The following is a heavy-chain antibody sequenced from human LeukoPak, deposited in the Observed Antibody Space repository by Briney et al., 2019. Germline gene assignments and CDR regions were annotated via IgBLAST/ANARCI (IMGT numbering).Heavy chain of an antibody. Sequence: SETLSLTCTVSGGSISSYYGSWIRQPPGKGLEWIGYIYYSGSTNYNPSLKSRVTISVDTSKNQFSLKLSSVTAADTAVYYCAREGYTAMSINCSSTSCYADAFDIWGQGTMVTVSS. V-gene: IGHV4-59*01. CDR1: GGSISSYY. D-gene: IGHD2-2*01. J-gene: IGHJ3*02. CDR3: AREGYTAMSINCSSTSCYADAFDI. CDR2: IYYSGST.